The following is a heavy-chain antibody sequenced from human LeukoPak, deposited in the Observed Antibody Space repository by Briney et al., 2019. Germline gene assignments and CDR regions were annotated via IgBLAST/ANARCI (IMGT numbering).Heavy chain of an antibody. V-gene: IGHV3-23*01. CDR1: GFTFSSYA. Sequence: GGSLRLSXAASGFTFSSYAMSWVGQAPGKGLEWVSASSGSGGSTYYADSVKGRFTISRDNSKNTLYLQMNSLRAEDTAVYYCAKADGHSYGQYYYYYMDVWGKGTTVTVSS. CDR3: AKADGHSYGQYYYYYMDV. CDR2: SSGSGGST. J-gene: IGHJ6*03. D-gene: IGHD5-18*01.